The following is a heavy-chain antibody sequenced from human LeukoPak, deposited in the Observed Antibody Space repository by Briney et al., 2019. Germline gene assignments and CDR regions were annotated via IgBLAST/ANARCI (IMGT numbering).Heavy chain of an antibody. Sequence: SETLSLTCTVSGGSVSSGSYYWSWIRQPPWKGLEWIGYIYYSGSTNYNPSLKSRVTISVDTSKNQFSLKLSSVTAADTAVYYCARDIMVRGVWSDYWGQGTLVTVSS. CDR1: GGSVSSGSYY. V-gene: IGHV4-61*01. CDR2: IYYSGST. D-gene: IGHD3-10*01. CDR3: ARDIMVRGVWSDY. J-gene: IGHJ4*02.